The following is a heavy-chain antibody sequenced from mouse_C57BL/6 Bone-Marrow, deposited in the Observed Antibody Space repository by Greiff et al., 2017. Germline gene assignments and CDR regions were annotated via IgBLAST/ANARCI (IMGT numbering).Heavy chain of an antibody. J-gene: IGHJ3*01. V-gene: IGHV1-26*01. CDR3: AREDYYYYGSRAWFAY. CDR1: GYTFTDYY. CDR2: INPNNGGT. D-gene: IGHD1-1*01. Sequence: VQLQQSGPELVKPGASVKISCKASGYTFTDYYMNWVKQSHGKSLEWIGDINPNNGGTSYNQKFKGKATLTVDKSSSTAYMELRSLTSEDSAVYYCAREDYYYYGSRAWFAYWGQGTLVTVSA.